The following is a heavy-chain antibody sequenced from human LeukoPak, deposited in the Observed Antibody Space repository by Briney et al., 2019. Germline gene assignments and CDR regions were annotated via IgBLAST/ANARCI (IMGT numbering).Heavy chain of an antibody. V-gene: IGHV3-33*01. CDR2: IWYDGNNE. Sequence: GRSLRLSCAASGFAFNNYGMHWVRQAPGKGLEWVALIWYDGNNENYADSVKGRFTISRDNSRNTLDLQMNSLRAEDTAVYYCARDNWNYGSSMDVWGQGTTVTVSS. J-gene: IGHJ6*02. CDR1: GFAFNNYG. D-gene: IGHD1-7*01. CDR3: ARDNWNYGSSMDV.